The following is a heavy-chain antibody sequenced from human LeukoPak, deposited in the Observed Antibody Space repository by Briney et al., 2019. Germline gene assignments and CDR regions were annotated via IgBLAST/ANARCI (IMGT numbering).Heavy chain of an antibody. J-gene: IGHJ4*02. CDR1: GYIFTSYY. Sequence: ASVKVSCKASGYIFTSYYMHWVRQAPGQGLEWMGIINPSGGSTSYAQKFQGRVTMTRDTSTSTVYMELSSLRSEDTAVYYCARDMGYYGSGSYQSLDYFDYWGQGTLVTVSS. D-gene: IGHD3-10*01. CDR2: INPSGGST. V-gene: IGHV1-46*01. CDR3: ARDMGYYGSGSYQSLDYFDY.